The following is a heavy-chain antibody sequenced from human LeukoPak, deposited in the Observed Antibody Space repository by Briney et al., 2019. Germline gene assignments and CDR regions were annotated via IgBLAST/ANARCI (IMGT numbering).Heavy chain of an antibody. J-gene: IGHJ4*02. Sequence: GGSLRLSCAASGFTFSSYGMNWVRQAPGKGLEWVSSISSSSSYIYYADSVKGRFTISRDNAKNSLYLQMNSLRAEDTAVYYCARDRGLYCSSTSCYDGLDYWGQGTLVTVSS. CDR2: ISSSSSYI. CDR3: ARDRGLYCSSTSCYDGLDY. D-gene: IGHD2-2*01. CDR1: GFTFSSYG. V-gene: IGHV3-21*01.